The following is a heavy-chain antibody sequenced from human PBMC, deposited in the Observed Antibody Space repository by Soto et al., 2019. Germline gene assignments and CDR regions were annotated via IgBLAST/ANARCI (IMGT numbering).Heavy chain of an antibody. D-gene: IGHD3-16*02. CDR2: FDPEDGET. Sequence: ASVKVSCKVSGYTLTELSMHWVRQAPGKGLEWMGGFDPEDGETIYAQKFQGRVTMTEDTSTDTAYMELSSLRSEDTAVYYCATGATAGGSYYDYIWGSYRQLGGYNWFDPWGQGTLVTVSS. CDR1: GYTLTELS. V-gene: IGHV1-24*01. J-gene: IGHJ5*02. CDR3: ATGATAGGSYYDYIWGSYRQLGGYNWFDP.